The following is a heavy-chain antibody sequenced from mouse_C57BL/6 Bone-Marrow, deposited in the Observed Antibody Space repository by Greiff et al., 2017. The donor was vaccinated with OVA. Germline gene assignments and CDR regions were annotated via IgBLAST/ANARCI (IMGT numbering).Heavy chain of an antibody. Sequence: VQLQQSVAELVRPGASVKLSCTASGFNIKNTYMHWVKQRPEMGLEWIGRIDPANGNTKYAPEFQGKATLPADASYNTAYLQLSSLTSEDTAIYYFAFIYDGYTWFAYWGQGTLVTVSA. CDR2: IDPANGNT. J-gene: IGHJ3*01. CDR3: AFIYDGYTWFAY. CDR1: GFNIKNTY. D-gene: IGHD2-3*01. V-gene: IGHV14-3*01.